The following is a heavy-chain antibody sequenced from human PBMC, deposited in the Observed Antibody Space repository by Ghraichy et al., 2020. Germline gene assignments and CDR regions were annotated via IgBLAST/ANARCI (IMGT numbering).Heavy chain of an antibody. D-gene: IGHD3/OR15-3a*01. CDR2: IWGNSDTK. CDR1: GFTFSSYS. J-gene: IGHJ3*02. V-gene: IGHV3-48*02. Sequence: GGSLRLSCAASGFTFSSYSMNWVRQAPGKGLEWISYIWGNSDTKTYADSVMGRFTIFRDNAKNSLYLQIHSLKDEDTAVYHCVRDRDYAFDMWGQGTMVIVSS. CDR3: VRDRDYAFDM.